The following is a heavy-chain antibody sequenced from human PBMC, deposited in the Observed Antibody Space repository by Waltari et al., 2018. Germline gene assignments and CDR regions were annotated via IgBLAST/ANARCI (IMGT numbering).Heavy chain of an antibody. Sequence: QVQLVQSGAEVKKPGSSVKVSCKASGGTFSSYAISWVRQAPGQGLEWMGGIIHILGIANDAQKFQGRVTITADESTSTAYMELSSLRSEDTAVYYCARDGYYDSSAGMADYWGQGTLVTVSS. CDR1: GGTFSSYA. D-gene: IGHD3-22*01. V-gene: IGHV1-69*04. CDR2: IIHILGIA. CDR3: ARDGYYDSSAGMADY. J-gene: IGHJ4*02.